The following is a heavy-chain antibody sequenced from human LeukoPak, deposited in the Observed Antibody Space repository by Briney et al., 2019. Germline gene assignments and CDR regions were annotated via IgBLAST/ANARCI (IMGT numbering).Heavy chain of an antibody. CDR3: ARDSKGDYYDSSGLAHYFDY. D-gene: IGHD3-22*01. J-gene: IGHJ4*02. CDR1: GYTLTELS. V-gene: IGHV1-24*01. Sequence: ASVKVSCKVSGYTLTELSMHWVRQAPGKGLEWMGGFDPEDGETIYAQKFQGRVTMTEDTSTDTAYMELSSLRSEDTAVYYCARDSKGDYYDSSGLAHYFDYWGQGTLVTVSS. CDR2: FDPEDGET.